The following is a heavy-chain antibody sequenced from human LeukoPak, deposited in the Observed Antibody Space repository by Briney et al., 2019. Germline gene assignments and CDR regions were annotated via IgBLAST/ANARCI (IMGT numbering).Heavy chain of an antibody. J-gene: IGHJ5*02. CDR2: INHSGST. D-gene: IGHD5-18*01. V-gene: IGHV4-34*01. Sequence: SETLSLTCAVYGGSFSGYYWSWIRQPPGKGLEWIGVINHSGSTNYNPSLKSRVTISVDTSKNQFPLKLSSVTAADTAVYYCARPFRYSYGYGFDPWGQGTLVTVSS. CDR3: ARPFRYSYGYGFDP. CDR1: GGSFSGYY.